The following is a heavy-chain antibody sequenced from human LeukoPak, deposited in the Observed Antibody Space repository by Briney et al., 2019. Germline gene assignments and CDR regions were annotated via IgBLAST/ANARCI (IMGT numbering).Heavy chain of an antibody. V-gene: IGHV3-21*01. Sequence: GGSLRLSCAASGFTFTTYGFNWVRQAPGKGLEWVSSISFSGSYIYYADSVKGRFTISRDNAKNSVYLQMNSLRDDDTAVYYCARGTGTGWRFDFWGQGTLVTVSS. J-gene: IGHJ4*02. CDR1: GFTFTTYG. CDR3: ARGTGTGWRFDF. D-gene: IGHD3/OR15-3a*01. CDR2: ISFSGSYI.